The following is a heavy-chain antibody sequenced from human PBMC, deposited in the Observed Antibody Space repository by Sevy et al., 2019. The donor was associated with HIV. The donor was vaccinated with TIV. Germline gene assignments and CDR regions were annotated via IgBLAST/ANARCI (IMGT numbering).Heavy chain of an antibody. J-gene: IGHJ5*02. V-gene: IGHV3-30*02. D-gene: IGHD3-9*01. CDR2: VPYDGRKS. Sequence: GGSLRLSCEVSGFNVNNYGMHWVRQAPGKGLEWVAMVPYDGRKSHYVDSVKGRFTISRDYSENTLYLQMNNLRVEDTAVYYCARDHNTGWCNWFDPWGQGTLVTVSS. CDR3: ARDHNTGWCNWFDP. CDR1: GFNVNNYG.